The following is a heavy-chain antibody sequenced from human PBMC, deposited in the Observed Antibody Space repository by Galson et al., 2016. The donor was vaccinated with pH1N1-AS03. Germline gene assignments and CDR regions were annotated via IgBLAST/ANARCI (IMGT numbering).Heavy chain of an antibody. D-gene: IGHD7-27*01. CDR1: GDSISSGSYY. Sequence: TLSLTCTVSGDSISSGSYYWTWIRQSAGKGLEWLGRIYTGGRTNYNPSLQGRITISVDSSKNQFSLTLTSMTAADTAVYYCAKGTGADYWGQGTLVTVSS. V-gene: IGHV4-61*02. CDR2: IYTGGRT. J-gene: IGHJ4*02. CDR3: AKGTGADY.